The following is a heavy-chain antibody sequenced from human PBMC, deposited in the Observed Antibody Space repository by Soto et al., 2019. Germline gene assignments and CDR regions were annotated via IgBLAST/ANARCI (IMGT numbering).Heavy chain of an antibody. CDR3: VEVVVANVYYGFDV. CDR2: ISGSGGST. D-gene: IGHD2-15*01. J-gene: IGHJ6*02. Sequence: GGSLRLSCAASGFTFSSYAMSWVRQAPGKGLEWVSAISGSGGSTYYADSVKGRFTISRDNSKNTLYLQMNSLRAEDTAVYYCVEVVVANVYYGFDVWGQGTMVTVSS. CDR1: GFTFSSYA. V-gene: IGHV3-23*01.